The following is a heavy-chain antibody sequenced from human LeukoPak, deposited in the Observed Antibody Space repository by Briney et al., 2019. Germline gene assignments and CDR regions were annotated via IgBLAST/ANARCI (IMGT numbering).Heavy chain of an antibody. CDR3: ARDLNPSSGVDIVATSEGFYYYYYGMDV. CDR1: GYTFTGYY. CDR2: IIPIFGTA. J-gene: IGHJ6*02. V-gene: IGHV1-69*05. Sequence: SVKVSCKASGYTFTGYYMHWVRQAPGQGLEWMGWIIPIFGTANYAQKFQGRVTITTDESTSTAYMELSSLRSEDTAVYYCARDLNPSSGVDIVATSEGFYYYYYGMDVWGQGTTVTVSS. D-gene: IGHD5-12*01.